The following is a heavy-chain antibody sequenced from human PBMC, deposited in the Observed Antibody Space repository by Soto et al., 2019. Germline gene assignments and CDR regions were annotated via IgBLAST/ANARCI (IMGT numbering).Heavy chain of an antibody. CDR3: ARDKITGLFDY. D-gene: IGHD2-8*02. V-gene: IGHV4-4*02. CDR1: GGSISSNNW. CDR2: IFHSGST. J-gene: IGHJ4*02. Sequence: SETLSLTCAVSGGSISSNNWWSWVRQPPGKGLEWIGEIFHSGSTHYSPSLKSRVTISVDTSKNQFSLKLTSVTAADTAVYYCARDKITGLFDYWGQGTLVTVSS.